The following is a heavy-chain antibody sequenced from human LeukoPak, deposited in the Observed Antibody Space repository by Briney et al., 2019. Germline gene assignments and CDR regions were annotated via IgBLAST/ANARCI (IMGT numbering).Heavy chain of an antibody. CDR2: ISSSGGST. D-gene: IGHD3-22*01. CDR1: EFTFSSYA. J-gene: IGHJ4*02. V-gene: IGHV3-23*01. Sequence: GGSLRLSCAASEFTFSSYAMSWVRRAQGKGLEWVSAISSSGGSTYYADSVKGRFAITRDNSKNTLYLQMNSRRAEDTAVYYCAKEGSITMIVVVSWGQGTLVTVSS. CDR3: AKEGSITMIVVVS.